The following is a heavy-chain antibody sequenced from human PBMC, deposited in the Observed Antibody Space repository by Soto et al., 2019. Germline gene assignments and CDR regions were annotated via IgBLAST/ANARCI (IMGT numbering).Heavy chain of an antibody. V-gene: IGHV4-31*03. CDR3: ARGVFTYYYDSSGYFWFDP. D-gene: IGHD3-22*01. J-gene: IGHJ5*02. CDR1: GGSISSGGYY. Sequence: SETLSLTCTVSGGSISSGGYYWSWIRQHPGKGLEWIGYIYYSGSTYYNPSLKSRVTISVDTSKNQCSLKLSSVTAADTAVYYCARGVFTYYYDSSGYFWFDPWGQGTLVTFSS. CDR2: IYYSGST.